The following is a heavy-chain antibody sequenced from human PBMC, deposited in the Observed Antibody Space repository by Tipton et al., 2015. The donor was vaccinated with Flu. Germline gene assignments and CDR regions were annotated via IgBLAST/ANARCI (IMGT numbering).Heavy chain of an antibody. CDR1: GFTFSSYW. D-gene: IGHD2-2*01. Sequence: SLRLSCAASGFTFSSYWMHWVRQAPGKGLVWVSRINSDGSSTSYADSVKGRFTISRDNAKNTLYLQMNSLRAEDTAVYYCARARGSTSCYPLWGQGTLVTVSS. J-gene: IGHJ4*02. CDR2: INSDGSST. V-gene: IGHV3-74*01. CDR3: ARARGSTSCYPL.